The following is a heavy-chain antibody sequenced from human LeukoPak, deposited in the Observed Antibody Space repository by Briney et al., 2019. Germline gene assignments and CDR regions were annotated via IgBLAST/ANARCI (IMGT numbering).Heavy chain of an antibody. CDR3: ASCNDSSGYFAY. CDR1: GYTFTDYA. CDR2: VNTNTGNP. V-gene: IGHV7-4-1*02. Sequence: ASVKVSCKPSGYTFTDYAINWVRQAPGQGLEYMGWVNTNTGNPTYAQGFTGRFVFSSDSSVNTAYLQITSLKADDSAIYFCASCNDSSGYFAYWGQGTLVTVSS. J-gene: IGHJ4*02. D-gene: IGHD3-22*01.